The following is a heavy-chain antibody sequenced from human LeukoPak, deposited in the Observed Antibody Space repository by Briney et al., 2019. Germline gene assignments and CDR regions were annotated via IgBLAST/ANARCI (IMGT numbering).Heavy chain of an antibody. Sequence: SETLSPTCTVSGGSISTYYWSWIRQPAGKGLEWIGRMYTSGNTNYNPSLKSRVTMSVDTSKNQFSLKLSSVTAADTAVYYCTREEGGSYGLPDYWGQGTLVTVSS. D-gene: IGHD1-26*01. CDR1: GGSISTYY. CDR2: MYTSGNT. V-gene: IGHV4-4*07. J-gene: IGHJ4*02. CDR3: TREEGGSYGLPDY.